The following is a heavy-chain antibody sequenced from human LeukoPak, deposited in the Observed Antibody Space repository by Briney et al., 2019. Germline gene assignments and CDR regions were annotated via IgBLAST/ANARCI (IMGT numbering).Heavy chain of an antibody. CDR1: AYIFTSYY. J-gene: IGHJ2*01. Sequence: ASVKVSCKASAYIFTSYYMHWVRQAPGQGLEWMGMINPSSGSRTYAQNFQDRVTMTRDTSTSTVYMYLSSLRSEDTALYYCSGTYGDYNYFALWGRGTQVTVSS. CDR3: SGTYGDYNYFAL. CDR2: INPSSGSR. V-gene: IGHV1-46*03. D-gene: IGHD4-17*01.